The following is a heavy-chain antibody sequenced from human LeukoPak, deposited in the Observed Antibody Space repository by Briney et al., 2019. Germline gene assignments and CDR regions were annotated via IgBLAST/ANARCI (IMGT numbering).Heavy chain of an antibody. CDR3: AKDRGDVGILYWYFVL. D-gene: IGHD2-21*01. V-gene: IGHV3-9*01. J-gene: IGHJ2*01. Sequence: QSGGSLRLSCAASGLTFDDYAMHWVRHAPGKGLEWVSGLSWNSDRIAYADYVKGRFTISKDHAQNFLYLQLNSPRGHDTALHYSAKDRGDVGILYWYFVLWGRGTLVSVSS. CDR1: GLTFDDYA. CDR2: LSWNSDRI.